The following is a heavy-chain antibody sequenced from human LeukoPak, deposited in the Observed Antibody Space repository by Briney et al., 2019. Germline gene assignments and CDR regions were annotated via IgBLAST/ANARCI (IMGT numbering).Heavy chain of an antibody. J-gene: IGHJ3*02. D-gene: IGHD3-10*01. CDR2: IKYSGST. Sequence: SETLSLTCTVSGGSISPYYWSWIRQPPGKGLEWIGYIKYSGSTSYNPSLKSRVTISVDTSKNQFSLKLSSVTAADSAVYSCARYGGTYFDTWGQGTMVTVSS. CDR1: GGSISPYY. CDR3: ARYGGTYFDT. V-gene: IGHV4-59*08.